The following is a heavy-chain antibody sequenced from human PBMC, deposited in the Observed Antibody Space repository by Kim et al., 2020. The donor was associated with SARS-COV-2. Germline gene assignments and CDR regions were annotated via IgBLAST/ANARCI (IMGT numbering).Heavy chain of an antibody. V-gene: IGHV3-48*02. CDR1: GFTFSSYS. D-gene: IGHD3-3*01. CDR2: ISSSSSTI. J-gene: IGHJ3*02. CDR3: ARARTPLRFLEWFAPDSATGAFDI. Sequence: GGSLRLSCAASGFTFSSYSMNWVRQAPGKGLEWVSYISSSSSTIYYADSVKGRFTISRDNAKNSLYLQMNSLRDEDTAVYYCARARTPLRFLEWFAPDSATGAFDIWGQGTMVTVSS.